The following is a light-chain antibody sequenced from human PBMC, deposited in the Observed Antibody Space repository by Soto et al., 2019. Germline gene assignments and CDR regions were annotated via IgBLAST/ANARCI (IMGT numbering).Light chain of an antibody. V-gene: IGKV1-5*01. CDR2: HAS. Sequence: DIQMTQSPSTLSASVGDRVTITCRASQSVNDWLAWYQQKPGRPPKLLIYHASNLQTGVPSRFSGSGFGTEFTLTISSLQPDDFAASYCQHYNIYPWTFGQGTKVDIK. J-gene: IGKJ1*01. CDR1: QSVNDW. CDR3: QHYNIYPWT.